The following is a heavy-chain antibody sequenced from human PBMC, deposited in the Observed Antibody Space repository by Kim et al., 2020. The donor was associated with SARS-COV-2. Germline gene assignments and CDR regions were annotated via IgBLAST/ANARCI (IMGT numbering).Heavy chain of an antibody. V-gene: IGHV3-30*01. D-gene: IGHD2-2*01. J-gene: IGHJ3*02. CDR3: ARDRGYQLLFGVTGSDAFDI. Sequence: RITITRDNSKNTLYLQMNSLRAEDTAVYYCARDRGYQLLFGVTGSDAFDIWGQGTMVTVSS.